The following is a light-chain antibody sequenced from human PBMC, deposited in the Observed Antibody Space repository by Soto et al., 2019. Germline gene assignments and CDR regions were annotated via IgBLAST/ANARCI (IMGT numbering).Light chain of an antibody. V-gene: IGKV3-20*01. CDR2: GAS. Sequence: EIVLTQSPGTLSLSPGERATLSCRASQSVSSSYLAWYQQKPGQAPRLLIYGASSRATGIPDRFSGSGSGTDFTLTISRLEPEDFAVYYCQQYGSSSFTFGPGTKEDIK. J-gene: IGKJ3*01. CDR1: QSVSSSY. CDR3: QQYGSSSFT.